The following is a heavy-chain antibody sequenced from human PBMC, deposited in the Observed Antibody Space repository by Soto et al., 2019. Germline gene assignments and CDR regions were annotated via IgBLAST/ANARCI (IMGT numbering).Heavy chain of an antibody. D-gene: IGHD6-19*01. CDR2: IYYSGST. J-gene: IGHJ4*02. CDR1: GGSISSYY. V-gene: IGHV4-59*08. CDR3: ARHMQWLVPSFDY. Sequence: QVQLQESGPGLVKPSETLSLTCTVSGGSISSYYWSWIRQPPGKGLEWIGYIYYSGSTNYNPSLKSRVPIPVDSSNNQFSLKLSSVTAADTAVYYCARHMQWLVPSFDYWGQGTLVTVSS.